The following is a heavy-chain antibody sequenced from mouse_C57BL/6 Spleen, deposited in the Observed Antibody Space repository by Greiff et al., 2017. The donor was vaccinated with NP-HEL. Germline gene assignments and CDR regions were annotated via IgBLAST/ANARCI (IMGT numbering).Heavy chain of an antibody. CDR2: ISYDGSN. V-gene: IGHV3-6*01. CDR3: ARDRPGYAMDY. Sequence: EVKLEESGPGLVKPSQSLSLTCSVTGYSITSGYYWNWIRQFPGNKLEWMGYISYDGSNNYNPSLKNRISITRDTSKNQFFLKLNSVTTEDTATYYCARDRPGYAMDYWGQGTSVTSPQ. CDR1: GYSITSGYY. J-gene: IGHJ4*01.